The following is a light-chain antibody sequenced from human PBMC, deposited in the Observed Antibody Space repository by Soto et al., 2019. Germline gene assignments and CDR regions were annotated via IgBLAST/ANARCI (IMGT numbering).Light chain of an antibody. CDR2: GAS. V-gene: IGKV3-20*01. CDR3: QRYGSSPRT. CDR1: QSASSSY. J-gene: IGKJ1*01. Sequence: EIVLTQSPGTLSLSPGERATLSCRASQSASSSYLAWYQQKPGQAPRLLIYGASSRATGIPDRFSGSGSGTTLTLTIGRLAPEDFAAYCCQRYGSSPRTFGQGTKVEIK.